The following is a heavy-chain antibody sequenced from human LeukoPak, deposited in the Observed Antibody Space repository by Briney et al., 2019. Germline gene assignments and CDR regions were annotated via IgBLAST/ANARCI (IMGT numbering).Heavy chain of an antibody. CDR3: ARSRDAYILGH. D-gene: IGHD5-24*01. V-gene: IGHV4-59*01. J-gene: IGHJ4*02. CDR2: IYDSGST. Sequence: PSETLSLTCTVSGGSISGYYLTWIRQPPGEGLEWIGYIYDSGSTNQNPSLKSRVTISLDTSKNQFSLKLNSVTTADTAVYYCARSRDAYILGHWGQGILVTVSS. CDR1: GGSISGYY.